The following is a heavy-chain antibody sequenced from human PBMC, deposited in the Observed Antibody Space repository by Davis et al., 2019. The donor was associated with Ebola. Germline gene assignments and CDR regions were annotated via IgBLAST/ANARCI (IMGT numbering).Heavy chain of an antibody. CDR1: EFTFRSYW. D-gene: IGHD3-22*01. J-gene: IGHJ5*02. CDR3: ARGKRYFDSIGYHT. V-gene: IGHV3-74*01. Sequence: GESLKISCAASEFTFRSYWMHWVRQAPGRGLVWVSRINTDGSTTSYADSVKGRFSISRDNAKNTLYLQVDSLRAEDTAVYYCARGKRYFDSIGYHTWGQGTLVTVSS. CDR2: INTDGSTT.